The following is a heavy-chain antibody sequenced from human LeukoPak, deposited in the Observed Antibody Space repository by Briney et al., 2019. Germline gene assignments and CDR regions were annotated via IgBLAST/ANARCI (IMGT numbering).Heavy chain of an antibody. D-gene: IGHD6-6*01. V-gene: IGHV4-4*09. CDR3: ARQSGSSMSFDP. CDR2: IYTSGST. Sequence: PSETLSLTCTVSGGSISSYYWSWIRQPPGKGLEWIGYIYTSGSTNYNPSLKSRVTISVDTSKNQFSLKLSSVTAADAAVYYCARQSGSSMSFDPWGQGTLVSVSS. J-gene: IGHJ5*02. CDR1: GGSISSYY.